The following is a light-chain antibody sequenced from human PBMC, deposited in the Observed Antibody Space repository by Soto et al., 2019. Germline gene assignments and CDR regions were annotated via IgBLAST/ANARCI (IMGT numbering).Light chain of an antibody. CDR3: SSYTSSSTRV. J-gene: IGLJ3*02. V-gene: IGLV2-14*01. Sequence: QSALTQPASVSGSPGQSITISCTGTSSDVGGYNYVSWYQQHPGKAPQLMIYEVSSRPSGVSNRFSGSESGNTASLTSSGLQAEDEADDYCSSYTSSSTRVFGGGTKVTVL. CDR2: EVS. CDR1: SSDVGGYNY.